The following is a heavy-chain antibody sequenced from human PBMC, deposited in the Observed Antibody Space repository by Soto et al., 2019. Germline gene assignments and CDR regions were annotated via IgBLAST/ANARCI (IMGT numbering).Heavy chain of an antibody. CDR2: IYYSGST. J-gene: IGHJ4*02. CDR3: ARRYGSAIDY. CDR1: GGSISSWY. D-gene: IGHD1-26*01. V-gene: IGHV4-59*08. Sequence: PSETLSLTCTVSGGSISSWYWSWIRQPPGKGLEWIGYIYYSGSTNYNPSLKSRATISVDTSKNQFSLKLSSVTAADTAVYYCARRYGSAIDYWGQGTLVTVSS.